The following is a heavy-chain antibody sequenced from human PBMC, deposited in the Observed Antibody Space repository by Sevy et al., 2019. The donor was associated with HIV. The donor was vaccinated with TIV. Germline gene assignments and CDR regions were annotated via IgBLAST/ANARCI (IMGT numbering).Heavy chain of an antibody. Sequence: ASVKVSCEASGGTFSSYAISWVRQAPGQGLEWMGGIIPIFGTANYAQKFQGRVTITADESTSTAYMELSSLRSEDTAVYYCAREGGRGSLSPFDYWGQGTLVTVSS. CDR3: AREGGRGSLSPFDY. J-gene: IGHJ4*02. D-gene: IGHD2-15*01. CDR1: GGTFSSYA. V-gene: IGHV1-69*01. CDR2: IIPIFGTA.